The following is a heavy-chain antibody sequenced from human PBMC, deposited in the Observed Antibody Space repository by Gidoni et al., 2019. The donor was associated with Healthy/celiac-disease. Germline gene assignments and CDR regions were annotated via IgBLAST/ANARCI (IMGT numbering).Heavy chain of an antibody. CDR3: AGDTSYGDSPWYYSYGMDV. Sequence: QAQLAESGAGVKRPGAPVEVSCKAAGYTFTSHAIRWVRQAPGQGREWMGWIRAYNGNTSYAQKLQGIVTMTTDTSASTAYMELSSLRSDDTAVYYCAGDTSYGDSPWYYSYGMDVWGQGTTVTVSS. J-gene: IGHJ6*02. V-gene: IGHV1-18*01. CDR2: IRAYNGNT. D-gene: IGHD4-17*01. CDR1: GYTFTSHA.